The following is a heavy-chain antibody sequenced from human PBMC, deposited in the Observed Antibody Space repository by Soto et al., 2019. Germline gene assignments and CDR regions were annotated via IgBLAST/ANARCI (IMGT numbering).Heavy chain of an antibody. D-gene: IGHD3-9*01. J-gene: IGHJ4*02. CDR1: VYTFTSYV. Sequence: ASVKVSCKASVYTFTSYVVNWVRQATGQGLEWMGWMNPNSGNTGYAQKFQGRVTMTRNTSISTAYMELSSLRSEDTAVYYCGRAYYYDILPDYWGQGTLVTVSS. CDR3: GRAYYYDILPDY. CDR2: MNPNSGNT. V-gene: IGHV1-8*01.